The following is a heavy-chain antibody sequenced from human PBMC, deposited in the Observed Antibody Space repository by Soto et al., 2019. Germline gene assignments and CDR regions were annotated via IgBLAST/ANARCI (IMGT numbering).Heavy chain of an antibody. V-gene: IGHV3-30*18. CDR1: GFIFPNFG. CDR2: VSSDGSRK. J-gene: IGHJ4*02. D-gene: IGHD6-13*01. Sequence: QVRLVESGGGVGQPGRSLRLSCEASGFIFPNFGLHWVRQAPGKGLQWLGVVSSDGSRKYYADSVRGRLNISRDNPKNTLYLQLDRLSADDTAVYYCAKSWNLDFSATWYAPDYWGQGTLVTVSS. CDR3: AKSWNLDFSATWYAPDY.